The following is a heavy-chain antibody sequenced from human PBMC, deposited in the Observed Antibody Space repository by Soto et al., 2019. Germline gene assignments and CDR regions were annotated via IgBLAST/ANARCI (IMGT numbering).Heavy chain of an antibody. V-gene: IGHV4-30-4*08. D-gene: IGHD4-17*01. CDR3: ARDMGSAMTTRIFDH. J-gene: IGHJ4*02. CDR1: GGSVDSGNHY. Sequence: QVLVQESGPGLVKPSQTLTLGCTVSGGSVDSGNHYWNWIRQPPGKGLEWIGYIYYGESTYYNPSLNSRATISVDTSQSRFSLRLTSVTAADTAVYYCARDMGSAMTTRIFDHWGQGTLVTVSS. CDR2: IYYGEST.